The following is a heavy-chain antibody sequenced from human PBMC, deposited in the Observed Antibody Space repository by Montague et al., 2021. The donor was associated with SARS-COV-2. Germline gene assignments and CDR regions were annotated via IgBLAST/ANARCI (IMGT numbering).Heavy chain of an antibody. D-gene: IGHD3-10*01. CDR2: VDTAGDP. J-gene: IGHJ6*02. CDR1: GLTFSSYD. Sequence: SLRLSCAASGLTFSSYDFHWVRQGTGKGLEWVSAVDTAGDPYYADSVKGRFTISRENAKNYVYLQLDSLRAGDTAVYYCARGVKSTIRGIITRRTPPPRGNMDVWGQGTAVIASS. CDR3: ARGVKSTIRGIITRRTPPPRGNMDV. V-gene: IGHV3-13*05.